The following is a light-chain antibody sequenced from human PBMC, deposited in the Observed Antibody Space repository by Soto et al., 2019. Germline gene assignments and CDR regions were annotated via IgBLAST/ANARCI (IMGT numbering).Light chain of an antibody. V-gene: IGKV2-30*01. CDR3: MQGSFWPWT. Sequence: DVVMTQSPLSLPVTLGQPASISCRSSQSLVYSDGNAYLIWSHQRPGQSPRRLIFKVSNRDSGVPDRFSGSGAFSDFTLKSSRVEAEEVGVYYCMQGSFWPWTFGQGTKMEI. J-gene: IGKJ1*01. CDR1: QSLVYSDGNAY. CDR2: KVS.